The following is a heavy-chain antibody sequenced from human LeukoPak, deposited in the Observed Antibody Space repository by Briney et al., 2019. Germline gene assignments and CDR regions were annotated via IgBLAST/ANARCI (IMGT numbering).Heavy chain of an antibody. J-gene: IGHJ4*02. Sequence: VASVKVSCKASGYTFTSYDINWVRQATGQGLEWMGWMNPNSGNTGYAQKFQGRVTMTRNTSISTAYMELSSLRSDDTAVYYCARDKVFGGSTLDYWGQGTLVTVSS. CDR2: MNPNSGNT. D-gene: IGHD1-26*01. V-gene: IGHV1-8*01. CDR3: ARDKVFGGSTLDY. CDR1: GYTFTSYD.